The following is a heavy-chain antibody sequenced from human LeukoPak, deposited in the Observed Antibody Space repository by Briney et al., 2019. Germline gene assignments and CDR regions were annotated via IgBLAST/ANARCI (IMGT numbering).Heavy chain of an antibody. CDR2: IIPIFGTA. CDR3: ARGGSSWLLGWFDP. D-gene: IGHD6-13*01. Sequence: GASVKVSCKASGGTFSSYAISWVRQAPGQGLEWMGGIIPIFGTANYAQKFQGRVTITADESTSTAYMELSSLRSEDTAVYYCARGGSSWLLGWFDPWGQGTQVTVSS. V-gene: IGHV1-69*13. J-gene: IGHJ5*02. CDR1: GGTFSSYA.